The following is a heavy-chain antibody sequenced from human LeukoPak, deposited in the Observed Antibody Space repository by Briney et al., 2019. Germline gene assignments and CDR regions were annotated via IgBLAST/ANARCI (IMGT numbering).Heavy chain of an antibody. D-gene: IGHD6-19*01. Sequence: SETLSLTCTVSDGSISSYYWRWIRQPPGKRLEYIGYIYYSGSTNYNPSLKSRVTISVGTSKNQFSLKLSSVTAAGTAVYYCARSYSSDWYDYWGQGTLVTVSS. CDR1: DGSISSYY. J-gene: IGHJ4*02. CDR2: IYYSGST. V-gene: IGHV4-59*08. CDR3: ARSYSSDWYDY.